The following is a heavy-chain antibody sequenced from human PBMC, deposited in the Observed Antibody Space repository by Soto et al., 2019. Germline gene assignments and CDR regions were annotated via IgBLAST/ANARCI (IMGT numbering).Heavy chain of an antibody. D-gene: IGHD2-2*01. CDR3: AASGGGIVVVPAAIYAFDI. Sequence: ASVKVSCKASGFTFTSSAMQWVRQARGQRLEWIGWIVVGSGNTNYAQKFQERVTITRDMSTSTAYMELSSLRSEDTAVYYCAASGGGIVVVPAAIYAFDIWGQGTMVTVSS. CDR2: IVVGSGNT. J-gene: IGHJ3*02. V-gene: IGHV1-58*02. CDR1: GFTFTSSA.